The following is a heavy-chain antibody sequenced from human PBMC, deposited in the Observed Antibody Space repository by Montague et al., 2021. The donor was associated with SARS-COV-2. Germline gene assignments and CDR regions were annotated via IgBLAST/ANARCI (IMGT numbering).Heavy chain of an antibody. V-gene: IGHV4-39*01. J-gene: IGHJ5*02. D-gene: IGHD1-1*01. CDR3: AGRLTGLEPPFDP. CDR2: IYYSGST. CDR1: GGSIRSATYY. Sequence: SETLSLTCDVSGGSIRSATYYWAWIRQPPGRGLEWIGNIYYSGSTMYNPSLKSRVTMSVDTSKNQFSLHLNLVTAADTAVYYCAGRLTGLEPPFDPWGQGTLVIVSS.